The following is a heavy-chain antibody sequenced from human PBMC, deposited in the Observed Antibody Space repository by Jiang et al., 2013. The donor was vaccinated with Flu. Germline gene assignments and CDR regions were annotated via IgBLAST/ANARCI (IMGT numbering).Heavy chain of an antibody. CDR3: ARDPSDFWTVYSSGMDV. J-gene: IGHJ6*02. CDR1: GFTLSGYS. CDR2: ISTVSTGRMYI. D-gene: IGHD3/OR15-3a*01. V-gene: IGHV3-21*01. Sequence: QLLESGGGLVKPGESLRLSCAASGFTLSGYSMNWVRQAPGKGLEWVSSISTVSTGRMYIHYADSVKGRFTISRDNAKNSLYLQMNTLRAEDTAVYYCARDPSDFWTVYSSGMDVWGQGTTVTVSS.